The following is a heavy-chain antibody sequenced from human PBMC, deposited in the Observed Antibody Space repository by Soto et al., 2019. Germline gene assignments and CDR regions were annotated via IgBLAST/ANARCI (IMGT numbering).Heavy chain of an antibody. Sequence: QVQLVQSGGEVKKPGASVKVSCKASGYTFTTFGITWVRQAPGQGLEWMGGISTSTGNTNYAQKLQGRVTLTTDTSTRTAYMELRSLTSDDTAVYYCARSRLVIVVAKSPLDYWGQGTLVTVSS. J-gene: IGHJ4*02. CDR1: GYTFTTFG. D-gene: IGHD3-22*01. CDR2: ISTSTGNT. CDR3: ARSRLVIVVAKSPLDY. V-gene: IGHV1-18*04.